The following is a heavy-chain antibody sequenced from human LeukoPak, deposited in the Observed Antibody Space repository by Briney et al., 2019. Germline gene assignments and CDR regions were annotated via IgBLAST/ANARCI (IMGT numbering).Heavy chain of an antibody. V-gene: IGHV4-39*01. D-gene: IGHD6-6*01. CDR1: GGSISSSSYH. CDR3: ARHSFIAALAY. Sequence: SETLSLTCTVSGGSISSSSYHWGWIRQPPGKGLEWIGSIYYSGSTYYNPSLKSRVTISVDTSKNQFSLKLSSVTAADTAVYYCARHSFIAALAYWGQGTLVTVSS. J-gene: IGHJ4*02. CDR2: IYYSGST.